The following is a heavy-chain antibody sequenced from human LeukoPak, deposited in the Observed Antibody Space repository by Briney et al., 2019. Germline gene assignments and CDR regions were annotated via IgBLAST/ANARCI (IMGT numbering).Heavy chain of an antibody. D-gene: IGHD3-22*01. V-gene: IGHV3-23*01. Sequence: GGSLRLSCAGSVFTFSDYYMSWVRQAPGKGLEWVSAISGSGGSTYYADSVKGRFTISRDNSKNTLYLQMNSLRAEDTAVYYCAKDRDTYYYDSSGYPFDYWGQGTLVTVSS. CDR1: VFTFSDYY. CDR2: ISGSGGST. CDR3: AKDRDTYYYDSSGYPFDY. J-gene: IGHJ4*02.